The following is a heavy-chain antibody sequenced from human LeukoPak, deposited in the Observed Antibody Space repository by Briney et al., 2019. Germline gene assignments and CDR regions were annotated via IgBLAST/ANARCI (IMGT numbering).Heavy chain of an antibody. V-gene: IGHV3-30*02. CDR3: ATDLVTGNAFDI. D-gene: IGHD2-21*02. CDR1: GFTFNNYA. Sequence: GGSLRLSCAASGFTFNNYAMHWVRQAPGKGLQWVAFMRSDGSDIYYADSVKGRFTISRDNSKNTLYLQMNSLRAEDTAVYYCATDLVTGNAFDIWGQGTMVTVSS. CDR2: MRSDGSDI. J-gene: IGHJ3*02.